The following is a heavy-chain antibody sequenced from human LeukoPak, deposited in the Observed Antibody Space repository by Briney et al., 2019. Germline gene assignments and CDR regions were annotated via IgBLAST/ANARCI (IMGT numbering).Heavy chain of an antibody. Sequence: GGSLRLSCAASGFTFSSYAMSWVRQAPGKGLEWVTAISGSGGSTYYADSVKGRFTISRDNSKNTLYLQMNSLRAEDTAVYYCAKDAGRKWLDLKEACVYWGQGTLVTVSS. CDR1: GFTFSSYA. CDR3: AKDAGRKWLDLKEACVY. CDR2: ISGSGGST. V-gene: IGHV3-23*01. J-gene: IGHJ4*02. D-gene: IGHD6-19*01.